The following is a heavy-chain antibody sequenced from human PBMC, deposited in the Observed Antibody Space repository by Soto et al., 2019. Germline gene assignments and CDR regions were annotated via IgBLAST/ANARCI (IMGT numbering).Heavy chain of an antibody. J-gene: IGHJ4*02. D-gene: IGHD1-26*01. Sequence: QEQLVESGGDVVQPGRSLTLSCAASGFTFSANAMHWVRQAPGKGLEWVAVIAYDGTIKIYRDSVKGRFTISRDDSKSTLYLQMNSLRPEDTAVYYCARDKIKGAPDYLDSWGQGTLATVSS. CDR2: IAYDGTIK. V-gene: IGHV3-30-3*01. CDR1: GFTFSANA. CDR3: ARDKIKGAPDYLDS.